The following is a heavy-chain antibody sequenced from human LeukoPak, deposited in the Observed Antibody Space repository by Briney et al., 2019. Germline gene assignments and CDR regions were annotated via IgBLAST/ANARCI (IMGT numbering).Heavy chain of an antibody. J-gene: IGHJ4*02. CDR1: GLTFDKFW. CDR3: ARIMDLIGVHFDF. D-gene: IGHD2-21*01. V-gene: IGHV3-7*01. CDR2: MMHEVGEI. Sequence: PAGSMTLSWVESGLTFDKFWVSWVSPAPGKGMEWVATMMHEVGEIYYVDSVRGRFTISRENAKNSLYLQMNSLRAEDTAMYYCARIMDLIGVHFDFWGQGTLVTVSS.